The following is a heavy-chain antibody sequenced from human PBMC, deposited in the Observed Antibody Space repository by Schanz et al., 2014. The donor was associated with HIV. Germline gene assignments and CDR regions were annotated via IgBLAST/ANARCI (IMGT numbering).Heavy chain of an antibody. CDR3: ARSRYGDHPYYFDL. Sequence: QVQLVQSGAEVKKPGSSVKVSCKASGGTFSSHAINWVRQAPGQGLEWMGGIIPVFGTANYAQKFQGRVTINADQSTTTVYMYLSSLRSDDTAVYYCARSRYGDHPYYFDLWGQGTTVTVSS. V-gene: IGHV1-69*01. CDR1: GGTFSSHA. D-gene: IGHD3-22*01. CDR2: IIPVFGTA. J-gene: IGHJ6*02.